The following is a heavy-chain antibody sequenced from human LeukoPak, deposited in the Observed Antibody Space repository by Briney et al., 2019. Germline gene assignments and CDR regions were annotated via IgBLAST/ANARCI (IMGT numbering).Heavy chain of an antibody. CDR2: VSSYTGNT. V-gene: IGHV1-18*01. Sequence: GASVKVSCKASGYTINSYGITWVRQAPGQGLQWMGWVSSYTGNTNYAQNLQGRATMTTDTSTNIAYMELRSLRSDDTAVYYCARRTASVWDAFDIWGQGTMATVSS. J-gene: IGHJ3*02. CDR1: GYTINSYG. D-gene: IGHD5-18*01. CDR3: ARRTASVWDAFDI.